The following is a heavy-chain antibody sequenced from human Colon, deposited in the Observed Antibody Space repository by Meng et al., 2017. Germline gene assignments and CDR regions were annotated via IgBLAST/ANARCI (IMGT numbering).Heavy chain of an antibody. J-gene: IGHJ4*02. CDR2: INTDDGDT. CDR3: ARARASLYYPFDS. D-gene: IGHD5/OR15-5a*01. Sequence: QVQLVQCGFEVKRHGASVKVSGKPPGYSFTGYYLHWRRQAPGQRLEWLGRINTDDGDTKYAPKFRGRATMTRDTSITTASMELDGLTSDDTATYYFARARASLYYPFDSWGQGTLVTVSS. CDR1: GYSFTGYY. V-gene: IGHV1-2*06.